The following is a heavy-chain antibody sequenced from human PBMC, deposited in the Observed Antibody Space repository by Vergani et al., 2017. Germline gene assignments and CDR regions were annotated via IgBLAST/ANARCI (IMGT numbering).Heavy chain of an antibody. V-gene: IGHV3-11*04. Sequence: LEESGGGSVKPGGSLRLSCAASVFKFSDHYMSWIRQAPGKGLEWVSHISPGASTVSYTDSVTGRFTVSRDNDNNSLTLDMTTLRVEDTAVYYCAKNPGISTTRHYYAMDVWGQGTTVTVS. D-gene: IGHD4-23*01. CDR1: VFKFSDHY. CDR3: AKNPGISTTRHYYAMDV. CDR2: ISPGASTV. J-gene: IGHJ6*02.